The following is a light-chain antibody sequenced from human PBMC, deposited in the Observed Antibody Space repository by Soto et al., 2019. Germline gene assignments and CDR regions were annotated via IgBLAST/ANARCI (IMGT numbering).Light chain of an antibody. CDR3: QQYGISPYT. CDR2: GAS. V-gene: IGKV3-20*01. Sequence: EIVLTQSPGTLSLSPGERATLSCRARQTIYSTFLSWYQQKPGQAPRLLIDGASSRATGIPDRFSGSGSGTDFTLTISRLEPGDFAVYYCQQYGISPYTFGQGTKLEI. J-gene: IGKJ2*01. CDR1: QTIYSTF.